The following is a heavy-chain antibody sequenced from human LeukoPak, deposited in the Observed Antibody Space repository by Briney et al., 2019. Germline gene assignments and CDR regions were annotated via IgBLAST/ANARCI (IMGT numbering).Heavy chain of an antibody. V-gene: IGHV3-21*04. J-gene: IGHJ4*02. CDR1: GFTFSSYS. Sequence: GGSLRLSCAASGFTFSSYSMNWVRQAPGKGLEWVSSISSSSSYIYYADSVKGRFTISRDNAKNSLYLQMNSLRAEDTAVYYCAKDPPGYCSSTSCHDYWGQGTLVTVSS. CDR3: AKDPPGYCSSTSCHDY. CDR2: ISSSSSYI. D-gene: IGHD2-2*01.